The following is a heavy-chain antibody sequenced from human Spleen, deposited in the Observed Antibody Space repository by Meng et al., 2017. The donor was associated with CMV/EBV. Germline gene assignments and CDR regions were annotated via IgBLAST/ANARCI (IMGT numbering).Heavy chain of an antibody. CDR2: IIPMFDIA. CDR1: GGTLSGYA. V-gene: IGHV1-69*10. J-gene: IGHJ6*02. CDR3: ARGQSNWNFYYYYGMDV. Sequence: SVKVSCKASGGTLSGYAISWVRQAPGQGLEWMGGIIPMFDIANYAQKFQGRVTITADTSTSTAYMELSSLRSEDTAMYYCARGQSNWNFYYYYGMDVWGQGTTVTVSS. D-gene: IGHD1-1*01.